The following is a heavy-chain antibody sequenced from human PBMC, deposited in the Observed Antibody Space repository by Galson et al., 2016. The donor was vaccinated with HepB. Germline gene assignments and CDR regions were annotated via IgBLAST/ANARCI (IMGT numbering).Heavy chain of an antibody. CDR3: ARAWYCSAGSCYDAFDI. CDR1: GYTFTSYG. D-gene: IGHD2-15*01. J-gene: IGHJ3*02. Sequence: SVKVSCKASGYTFTSYGISWVRQAPGQGLEWMGWISTYDGDTNYAQNLQGRVTMTTDTSTTTAYMELRSLRSDDTAMYYCARAWYCSAGSCYDAFDIWGQGTMVTVSS. V-gene: IGHV1-18*01. CDR2: ISTYDGDT.